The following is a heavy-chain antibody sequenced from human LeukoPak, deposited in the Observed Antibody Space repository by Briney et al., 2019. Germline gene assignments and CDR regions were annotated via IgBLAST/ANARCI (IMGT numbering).Heavy chain of an antibody. CDR1: GFKFDDYG. CDR3: AKDGSTSIYFCYMAV. V-gene: IGHV3-9*01. CDR2: INWNSGTT. Sequence: GGSLRLSCAASGFKFDDYGMHWVRQAPGKGLEWVSGINWNSGTTAYADSVKGRFTISRDNAKNSLYLQMNSLRVEDTALYYCAKDGSTSIYFCYMAVWGKGTTVTVSS. J-gene: IGHJ6*03. D-gene: IGHD2-2*01.